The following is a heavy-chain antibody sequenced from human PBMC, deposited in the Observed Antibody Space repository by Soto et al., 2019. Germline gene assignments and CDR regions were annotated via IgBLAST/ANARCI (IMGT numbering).Heavy chain of an antibody. CDR2: IYKSATT. Sequence: TLSLTCSVSGDSISNLDYFWAWIRQPPGQALEYIGYIYKSATTYYNPSFESRVAISVDTSKSQFSLNVTSVTAADTAVYFCARGRYCLTGRCFPNWFDSWGQGALVTVS. J-gene: IGHJ5*01. V-gene: IGHV4-30-4*01. D-gene: IGHD7-27*01. CDR3: ARGRYCLTGRCFPNWFDS. CDR1: GDSISNLDYF.